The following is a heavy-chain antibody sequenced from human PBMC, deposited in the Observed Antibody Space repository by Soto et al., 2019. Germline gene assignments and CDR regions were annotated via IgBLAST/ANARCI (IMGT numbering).Heavy chain of an antibody. V-gene: IGHV3-48*02. J-gene: IGHJ6*01. Sequence: PGGSLRRCGAASGFTFSNYDMHWVRQAQGKGRGWDSRISDNGIHIDYANSVKGRFTISRDNTENTLSLQMAILRDEHTAVYYCARFCSGGACSPSHYFYAMEVWGQGTTVTVSS. D-gene: IGHD2-15*01. CDR1: GFTFSNYD. CDR2: ISDNGIHI. CDR3: ARFCSGGACSPSHYFYAMEV.